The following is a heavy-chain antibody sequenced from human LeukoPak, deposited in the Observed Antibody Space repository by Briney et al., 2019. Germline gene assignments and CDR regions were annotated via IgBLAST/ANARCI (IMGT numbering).Heavy chain of an antibody. CDR1: GFAFDEHG. J-gene: IGHJ4*02. D-gene: IGHD2-2*01. CDR2: INWSGGST. Sequence: GGFLRLSRTASGFAFDEHGMSWVRQVRGKGLEWVSGINWSGGSTGYADPLRGRFTISRDNAKNSLYLQMDSLRAEDTAFYYCARAPITSPFYFDYWGQGTLVTVSS. V-gene: IGHV3-20*04. CDR3: ARAPITSPFYFDY.